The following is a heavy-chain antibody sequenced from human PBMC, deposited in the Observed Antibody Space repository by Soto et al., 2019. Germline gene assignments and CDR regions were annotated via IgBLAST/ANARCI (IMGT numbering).Heavy chain of an antibody. D-gene: IGHD1-1*01. CDR1: GGTLNSYA. CDR3: ARGTVTGSKDNFYYYGMDV. J-gene: IGHJ6*02. Sequence: QVQLVQSGVEVKKPGSSVKVSCKASGGTLNSYAIDWVRQAPGQGLEWMGGIIPIFGNTYYAQRLQGRVKLTADEFTRTAYMELSTLTSDDTAENYCARGTVTGSKDNFYYYGMDVWGRGTTVIVPS. CDR2: IIPIFGNT. V-gene: IGHV1-69*12.